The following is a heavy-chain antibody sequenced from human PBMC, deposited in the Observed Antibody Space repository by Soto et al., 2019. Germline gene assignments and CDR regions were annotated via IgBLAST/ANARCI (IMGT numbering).Heavy chain of an antibody. J-gene: IGHJ6*02. D-gene: IGHD2-15*01. CDR3: AKGGSRSRAGLDV. CDR1: GFTFSSYA. CDR2: ISSTGRTT. V-gene: IGHV3-23*01. Sequence: PGGSLRLSCAASGFTFSSYAMSWVRQAPGKGLEWVSTISSTGRTTFYTDSVKGRFTISRDNSKNTLSLQMNSLRAEDTAIYYCAKGGSRSRAGLDVWGQGTTVTVSS.